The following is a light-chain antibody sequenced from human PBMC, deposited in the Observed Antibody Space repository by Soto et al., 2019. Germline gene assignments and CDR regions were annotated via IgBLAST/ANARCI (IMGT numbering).Light chain of an antibody. CDR1: SSNIGSNT. V-gene: IGLV1-44*01. Sequence: QSVLTQPPSASGTPGQRVTISCSGISSNIGSNTVNWYQQLPGTAPKLLIYSNNQRPSGVPDRFSGSKSGTSASLAISGLQSEDEAYYYCAAWDDSMNGYVFGPGTKFAVL. CDR2: SNN. CDR3: AAWDDSMNGYV. J-gene: IGLJ1*01.